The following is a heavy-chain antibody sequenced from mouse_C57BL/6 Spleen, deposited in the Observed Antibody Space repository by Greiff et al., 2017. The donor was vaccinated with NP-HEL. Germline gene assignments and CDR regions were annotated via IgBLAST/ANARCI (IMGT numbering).Heavy chain of an antibody. J-gene: IGHJ4*01. Sequence: QVQLKESGPGLVAPSQSLSITCTVSGFSLTSYAISWVRQPPGKGLEWLGVIWTGGGTNYNSALKSRLSISKDNSKSQVFLKMNSLQTDDTARYYCARNLPYYYGSSPYAMDFWGQGTSVTVSS. V-gene: IGHV2-9-1*01. CDR2: IWTGGGT. D-gene: IGHD1-1*01. CDR1: GFSLTSYA. CDR3: ARNLPYYYGSSPYAMDF.